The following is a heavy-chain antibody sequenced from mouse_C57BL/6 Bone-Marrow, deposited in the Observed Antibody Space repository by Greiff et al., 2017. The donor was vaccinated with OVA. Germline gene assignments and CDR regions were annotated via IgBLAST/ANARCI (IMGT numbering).Heavy chain of an antibody. CDR3: ARAGDYDVGAWFAY. J-gene: IGHJ3*01. Sequence: QVHVKQPGAELVKPGASVKLSCKASGYTFTSYWMHWVKQRPGRGLEWIGRIDPNSGGTKYNEKFKSKATLTVDKPSSTAYMQLSSLTSEDCAVYYCARAGDYDVGAWFAYWGQGTLVTVSA. V-gene: IGHV1-72*01. CDR2: IDPNSGGT. D-gene: IGHD2-4*01. CDR1: GYTFTSYW.